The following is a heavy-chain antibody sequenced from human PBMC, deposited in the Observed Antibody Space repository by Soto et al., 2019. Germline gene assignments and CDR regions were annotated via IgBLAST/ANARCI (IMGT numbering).Heavy chain of an antibody. Sequence: QVQLQESGPGLVKPSQTLSLTCTVSGGSISSGGYYWSWIRQHPGKRLEWIGYIHYSGSTYYNPSIKSRLTISVDTSKNQVSLRLSSVTAADTAVYYCVREILRSSVLFDIWGQGTMVTVSS. J-gene: IGHJ3*02. CDR1: GGSISSGGYY. V-gene: IGHV4-31*03. CDR3: VREILRSSVLFDI. CDR2: IHYSGST. D-gene: IGHD3-9*01.